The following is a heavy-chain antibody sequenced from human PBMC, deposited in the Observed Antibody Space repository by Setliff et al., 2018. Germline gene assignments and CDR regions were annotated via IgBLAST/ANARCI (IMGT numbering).Heavy chain of an antibody. CDR3: ARGWAALGIIGY. J-gene: IGHJ4*02. V-gene: IGHV1-8*02. D-gene: IGHD7-27*01. CDR1: GYTFTSYD. Sequence: ASVKVSCKASGYTFTSYDINWMRQASGQGLEWMGRMNPNSGNTGSTQKFQGRVTMTRNTSTSTAYVELSRLTSEDTAVYFCARGWAALGIIGYWGQGTLVTVSS. CDR2: MNPNSGNT.